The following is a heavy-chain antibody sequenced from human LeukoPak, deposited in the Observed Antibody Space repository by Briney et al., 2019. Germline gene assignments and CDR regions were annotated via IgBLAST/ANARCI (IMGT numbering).Heavy chain of an antibody. CDR3: ARSAPSGYSNYWYFDL. J-gene: IGHJ2*01. CDR1: GGSITGYY. D-gene: IGHD3-3*01. V-gene: IGHV4-59*01. CDR2: IYYSGST. Sequence: SETLSLTCTVSGGSITGYYWSWIRQHPGKGLECIGYIYYSGSTNYNPSLKSRVTISVDTSKNQFSLNLNSVTAADTAVYYCARSAPSGYSNYWYFDLWGRGTLVTVSS.